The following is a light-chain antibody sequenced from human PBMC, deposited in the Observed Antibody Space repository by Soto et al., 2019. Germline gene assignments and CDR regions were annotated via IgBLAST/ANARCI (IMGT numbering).Light chain of an antibody. CDR2: AAS. Sequence: EIVLTQSPGTLPLSPGERATLSCRASQSVSGNSLAWYQQKPGQAPRILIYAASSRAAGIPDRFSGSGSGTDFTLINSRMEPEDFVVYYCKRYGSSPPYTFGQGPKLEIK. CDR3: KRYGSSPPYT. J-gene: IGKJ2*01. V-gene: IGKV3-20*01. CDR1: QSVSGNS.